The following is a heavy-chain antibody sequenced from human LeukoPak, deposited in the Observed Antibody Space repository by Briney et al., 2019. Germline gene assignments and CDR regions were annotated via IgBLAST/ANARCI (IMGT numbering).Heavy chain of an antibody. D-gene: IGHD3-9*01. J-gene: IGHJ6*03. CDR2: ISHTGST. CDR1: VGYIISQNYY. CDR3: ARLLSYDVLTDNYYKYYMDV. Sequence: SETLSLTCSVSVGYIISQNYYWGWIRQPPGKALELIGSISHTGSTFYSPSLKSRVTMTVDTSTNEFALRVNSVTAADTAVYYCARLLSYDVLTDNYYKYYMDVWGKGTTVTVSS. V-gene: IGHV4-39*01.